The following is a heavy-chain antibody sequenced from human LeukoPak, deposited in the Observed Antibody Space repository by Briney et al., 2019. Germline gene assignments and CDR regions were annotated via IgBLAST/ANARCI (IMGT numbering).Heavy chain of an antibody. CDR3: AKDQSSSSWYLYDY. CDR1: GFTFDDYA. V-gene: IGHV3-9*01. Sequence: PGRSLRLSCAASGFTFDDYAMHWGRQAPGKGLEWGSGISWNSGSIVYADSVKGRFTISRDNAKNSLYLQMNSLRAEDTALYYCAKDQSSSSWYLYDYWGQGTLVTVSS. J-gene: IGHJ4*02. CDR2: ISWNSGSI. D-gene: IGHD6-13*01.